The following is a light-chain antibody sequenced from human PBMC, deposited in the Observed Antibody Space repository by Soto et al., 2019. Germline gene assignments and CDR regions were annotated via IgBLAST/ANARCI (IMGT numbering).Light chain of an antibody. CDR2: AVS. CDR3: SSYRSSDTLEV. CDR1: SDDIGAYDY. V-gene: IGLV2-14*01. J-gene: IGLJ1*01. Sequence: QSALTQPSSVSASPGQSISISCTGTSDDIGAYDYVSWYQQHPGKAPKLILYAVSNRPSGVSTRFSGSKSGNTASLTISGVQADDEADYYCSSYRSSDTLEVFGTATKLTVL.